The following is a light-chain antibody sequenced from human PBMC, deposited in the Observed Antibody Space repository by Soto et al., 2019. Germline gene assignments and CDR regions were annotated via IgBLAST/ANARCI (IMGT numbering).Light chain of an antibody. Sequence: QSVLTQPPSVSAAPGQRVTISCTGSYSNIGAGYDVHWYQQLPGTAPKLLIYNNANRPSGVPDRFSGSKSGTSASLAIAGLQAEDEADYYCLSYDSSLSGRVFGGGTKLTVL. J-gene: IGLJ3*02. CDR2: NNA. CDR3: LSYDSSLSGRV. V-gene: IGLV1-40*01. CDR1: YSNIGAGYD.